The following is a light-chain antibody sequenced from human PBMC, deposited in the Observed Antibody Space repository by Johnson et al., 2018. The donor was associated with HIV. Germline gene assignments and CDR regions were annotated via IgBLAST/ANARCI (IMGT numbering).Light chain of an antibody. CDR3: GTWDGSLSAYV. CDR1: ISNIGNNF. J-gene: IGLJ1*01. Sequence: QSVLTQPPSVSAAPGQKVTISCSGGISNIGNNFVSWYQHLPGTAPKLLIYDNNKRPSRIPDRFSASKSGTSATLGITGLQTGDEAHYYCGTWDGSLSAYVFGTGTKVTVL. CDR2: DNN. V-gene: IGLV1-51*01.